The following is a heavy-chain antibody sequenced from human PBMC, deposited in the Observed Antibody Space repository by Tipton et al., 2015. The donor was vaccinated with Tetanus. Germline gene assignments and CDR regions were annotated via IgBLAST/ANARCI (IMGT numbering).Heavy chain of an antibody. CDR3: ARATSTGPAYNWFDP. Sequence: TLSLTCTVSGGSLRSGDHYWSWIRQPPGKGLEWLAYISASGSTNSNYSLKSRITISRDTSKNQFSLKLASVTAADTAVYYCARATSTGPAYNWFDPWGQGTLVTVSS. J-gene: IGHJ5*02. CDR2: ISASGST. D-gene: IGHD2-8*02. CDR1: GGSLRSGDHY. V-gene: IGHV4-61*08.